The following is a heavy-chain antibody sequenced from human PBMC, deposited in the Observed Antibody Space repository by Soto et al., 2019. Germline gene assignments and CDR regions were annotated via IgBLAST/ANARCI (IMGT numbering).Heavy chain of an antibody. CDR1: GASFNDNH. CDR3: ASGPRTAPIIRGVIGYFGP. D-gene: IGHD3-10*01. Sequence: LSLTCNVCGASFNDNHWSWISQSPGKGLDWIGDINHAGDTYYNPSLESRLVLPVDTSKSQSSLMLSSVTAADTAGYYCASGPRTAPIIRGVIGYFGPSGQATLVTASS. CDR2: INHAGDT. J-gene: IGHJ5*02. V-gene: IGHV4-34*01.